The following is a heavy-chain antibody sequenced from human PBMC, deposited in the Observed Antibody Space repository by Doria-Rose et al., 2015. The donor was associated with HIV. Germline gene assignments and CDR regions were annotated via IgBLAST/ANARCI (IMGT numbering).Heavy chain of an antibody. Sequence: TCTVSGGSISSVSYYWSWIRQPAGKGLEWIGRIYTSGSTNYNPSLKSRVTISVDTSKNQFSLKLSSVTAADTAVYYCARDLEQLVHPSFLGYFDLWGRGTLVTVSS. CDR3: ARDLEQLVHPSFLGYFDL. D-gene: IGHD6-6*01. CDR1: GGSISSVSYY. J-gene: IGHJ2*01. CDR2: IYTSGST. V-gene: IGHV4-61*02.